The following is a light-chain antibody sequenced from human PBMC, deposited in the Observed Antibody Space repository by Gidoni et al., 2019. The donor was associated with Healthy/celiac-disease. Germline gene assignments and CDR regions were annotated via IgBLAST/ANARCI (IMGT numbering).Light chain of an antibody. V-gene: IGKV4-1*01. CDR3: QQYYSTPQLT. CDR2: WAS. CDR1: QSVLYSSNNKNY. J-gene: IGKJ4*01. Sequence: DLVMTPSPDSLAVSLGERATINCKSSQSVLYSSNNKNYLAWYQQKPGQPPKLLIYWASTRESGVPDRFSGSGSGTDFTLTISSLQAEDVAVYYCQQYYSTPQLTFGGGTKVEIK.